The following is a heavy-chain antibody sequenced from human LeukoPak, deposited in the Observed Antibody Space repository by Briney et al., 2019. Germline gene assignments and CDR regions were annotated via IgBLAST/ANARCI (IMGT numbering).Heavy chain of an antibody. Sequence: SETLSLTCAVYGGSFSGYYWSWLRQPPGKGLEWIGEINHGGSTNYNPSLKRGVTISVDKSKNQFSLKLTSVPAAATAVYYCARGMPVAGRGNWFDRWGQRTLVTVSS. CDR1: GGSFSGYY. V-gene: IGHV4-34*01. CDR3: ARGMPVAGRGNWFDR. J-gene: IGHJ5*02. D-gene: IGHD6-19*01. CDR2: INHGGST.